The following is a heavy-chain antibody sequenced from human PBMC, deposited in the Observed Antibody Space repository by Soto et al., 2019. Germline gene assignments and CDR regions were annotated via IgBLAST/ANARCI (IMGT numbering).Heavy chain of an antibody. D-gene: IGHD4-17*01. CDR3: ARGPTVTTLFWLDP. CDR2: INSDGSST. J-gene: IGHJ5*02. V-gene: IGHV3-74*01. CDR1: GFTFSSYW. Sequence: EVQLVESGGGLVQPGGSLRLSCAASGFTFSSYWMYWVRQAPGKGLVWVSRINSDGSSTTYADSVKGRFTISRDNAKNTLYLQMSSLRAEDTAVYYCARGPTVTTLFWLDPWGQGTLVTVSS.